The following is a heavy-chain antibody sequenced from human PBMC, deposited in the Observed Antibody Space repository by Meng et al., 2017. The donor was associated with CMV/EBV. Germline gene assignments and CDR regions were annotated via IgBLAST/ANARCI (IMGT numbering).Heavy chain of an antibody. Sequence: SLKISCAASGFTFDDYAMHWVRQAPGKGLEWVSGISWNSGSIGYADSVKGRFTISRDNAKNSLYLQMNSLRAEDTAVYYCARESTIFGVVISPWGQGTLVTVSS. J-gene: IGHJ5*02. V-gene: IGHV3-9*01. CDR1: GFTFDDYA. CDR2: ISWNSGSI. CDR3: ARESTIFGVVISP. D-gene: IGHD3-3*01.